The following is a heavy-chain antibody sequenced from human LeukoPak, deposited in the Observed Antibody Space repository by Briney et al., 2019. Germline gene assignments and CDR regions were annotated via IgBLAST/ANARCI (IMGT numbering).Heavy chain of an antibody. CDR1: GYTFTAYY. D-gene: IGHD2-15*01. CDR2: INPNSGGT. V-gene: IGHV1-2*02. CDR3: ARGRDDCSGGSCNTQNWFDP. Sequence: ASVKVSCKASGYTFTAYYIHWVRQAPGQGLEWMGWINPNSGGTNYAQEFQGRVTMTRDPSITTAYMDLTRLRSDDTALYYCARGRDDCSGGSCNTQNWFDPWGQGTLVTVSS. J-gene: IGHJ5*02.